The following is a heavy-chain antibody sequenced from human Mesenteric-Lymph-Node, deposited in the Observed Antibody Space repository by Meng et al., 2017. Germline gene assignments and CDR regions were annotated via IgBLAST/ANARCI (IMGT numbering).Heavy chain of an antibody. Sequence: SETLSLTCTVSGGSISSGSYYWSWIRQPAGKGLEWIGYIYYTGRTDYNPSLNSRVTISIDTSKSQFSLKLNSVTTADTAVYYCARCFGSGSLLKDYYLDQWGQGTLVTVSS. V-gene: IGHV4-61*10. CDR1: GGSISSGSYY. J-gene: IGHJ4*02. CDR3: ARCFGSGSLLKDYYLDQ. D-gene: IGHD3-10*01. CDR2: IYYTGRT.